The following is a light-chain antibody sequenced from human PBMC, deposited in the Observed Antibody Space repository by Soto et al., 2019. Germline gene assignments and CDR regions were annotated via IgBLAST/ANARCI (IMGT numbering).Light chain of an antibody. J-gene: IGLJ3*02. CDR3: GTWHSSLSAGV. V-gene: IGLV1-51*01. CDR1: SSNIGNNY. CDR2: DNN. Sequence: QSVLTQPPSVSAAPGQKVTISCSGSSSNIGNNYVSWYQQLPGTAPKLLIYDNNKRPSGIPDRFSGSKSGTSATLGITGLQTGDEADYYCGTWHSSLSAGVFGGGTKLTVL.